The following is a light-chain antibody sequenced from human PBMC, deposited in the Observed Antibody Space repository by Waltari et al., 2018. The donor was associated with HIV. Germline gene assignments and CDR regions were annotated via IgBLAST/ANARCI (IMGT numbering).Light chain of an antibody. CDR1: ALQKQY. CDR2: KDS. V-gene: IGLV3-25*03. Sequence: SYELTQPPSVSVSPGQTARITCSGDALQKQYAYWYQQKPGQAPVPVIYKDSERPSGIPERFSGSSSGTTVTLTISGVQAEDEADYYCQSADSSGTWVFGGGTKLTVL. J-gene: IGLJ3*02. CDR3: QSADSSGTWV.